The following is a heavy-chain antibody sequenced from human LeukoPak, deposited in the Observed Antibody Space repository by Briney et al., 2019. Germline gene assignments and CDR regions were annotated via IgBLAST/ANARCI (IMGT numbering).Heavy chain of an antibody. Sequence: GGSLRLSCAASGFTFSSYSMNWVRQAPGKGLEWVSYISSSGSTIYYADSVKGRFTISRDNAKNSLYLQMNSLRAEDTAVYYCARGRPRGWYLYWGQGTLVTVSS. D-gene: IGHD6-19*01. V-gene: IGHV3-48*04. CDR3: ARGRPRGWYLY. CDR2: ISSSGSTI. CDR1: GFTFSSYS. J-gene: IGHJ4*02.